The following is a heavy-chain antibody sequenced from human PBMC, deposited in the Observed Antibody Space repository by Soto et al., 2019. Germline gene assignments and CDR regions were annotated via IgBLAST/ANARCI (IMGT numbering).Heavy chain of an antibody. J-gene: IGHJ3*02. V-gene: IGHV3-33*01. CDR3: AREGYCSSTSCYDLGFDAFDI. CDR1: GFTFSSYG. D-gene: IGHD2-2*01. CDR2: IWYDGSNK. Sequence: GGSLRLSCAASGFTFSSYGMHWVRQAPGKGLEWVAVIWYDGSNKYYADSVKGRFTISRDNSKNTLYLQMNSLRAEDTAVYYCAREGYCSSTSCYDLGFDAFDIWGQGTMVTVSS.